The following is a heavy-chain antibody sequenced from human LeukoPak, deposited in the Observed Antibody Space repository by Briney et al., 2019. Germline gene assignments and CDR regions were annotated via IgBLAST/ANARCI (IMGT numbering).Heavy chain of an antibody. V-gene: IGHV1-46*01. CDR2: INPSGGST. D-gene: IGHD1-26*01. CDR1: GYTFTSYY. CDR3: ATVGSTIAGLNWFDP. Sequence: ASVKVSCKASGYTFTSYYMHWVRQAPGQGLEWMGIINPSGGSTSYAQKFQGRVTMTRDMSTSTVYMELSSLRSEDTAVYYCATVGSTIAGLNWFDPWGQGTLVTVSS. J-gene: IGHJ5*02.